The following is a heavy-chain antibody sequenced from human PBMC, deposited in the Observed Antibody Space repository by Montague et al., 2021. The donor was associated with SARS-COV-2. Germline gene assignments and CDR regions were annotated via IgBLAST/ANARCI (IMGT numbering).Heavy chain of an antibody. CDR1: GFSLRTAETR. CDR2: IDWAGDT. J-gene: IGHJ6*02. Sequence: PALVKPTQTLTLTCTFSGFSLRTAETRVSWIRQPPGKAPQWLARIDWAGDTYYSRTLQTRVSISTDTANTQVVLTMTNLDPMDTDTYYCARLSGVAPCCYCEGMDVWGQGTAVTVSS. D-gene: IGHD7-27*01. CDR3: ARLSGVAPCCYCEGMDV. V-gene: IGHV2-70*04.